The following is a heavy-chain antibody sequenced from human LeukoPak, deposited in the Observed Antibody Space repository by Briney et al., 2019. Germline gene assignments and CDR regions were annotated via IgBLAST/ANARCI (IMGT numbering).Heavy chain of an antibody. CDR1: GGTFTSYG. J-gene: IGHJ4*02. CDR2: ISAYNGNT. Sequence: SSVKVSCKASGGTFTSYGISWVRQAPGQGLEWMGWISAYNGNTNYAQKLQGRVTMTTDTSTSTAYMELRSLRSDDTAVYYCAREPLYDILTCGGPQSPPFDYWGQGTLVTVSS. D-gene: IGHD3-9*01. V-gene: IGHV1-18*01. CDR3: AREPLYDILTCGGPQSPPFDY.